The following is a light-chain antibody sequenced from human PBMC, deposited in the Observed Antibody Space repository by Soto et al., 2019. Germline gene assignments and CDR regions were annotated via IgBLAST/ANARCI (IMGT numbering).Light chain of an antibody. CDR2: KAS. CDR1: QTISTW. Sequence: IQMTQSPSTLSASVGDRVTFTCRASQTISTWLAWYQQKPGEAPKLLIYKASTLEVGVPSRFSASGSGTDFTLTINTLQAADSATYYCQQSHSYPWTFGQGTKV. V-gene: IGKV1-5*03. J-gene: IGKJ1*01. CDR3: QQSHSYPWT.